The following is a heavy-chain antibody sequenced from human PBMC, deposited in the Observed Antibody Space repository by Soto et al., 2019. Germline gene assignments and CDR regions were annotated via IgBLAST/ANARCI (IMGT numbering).Heavy chain of an antibody. V-gene: IGHV1-69*01. J-gene: IGHJ6*02. CDR1: GGSFSNFI. CDR2: IVPMLGTP. D-gene: IGHD1-1*01. CDR3: ARNGTYSTSLSHYGGMDV. Sequence: QVQLVQSGAEVKEPGSSVRVSCKASGGSFSNFIMNWVRQTPGQGLEWMGGIVPMLGTPTYAEKFKGRVTIDAAGSTSTVYLALTSLRSEDTVIYYCARNGTYSTSLSHYGGMDVWGQGTTVTVS.